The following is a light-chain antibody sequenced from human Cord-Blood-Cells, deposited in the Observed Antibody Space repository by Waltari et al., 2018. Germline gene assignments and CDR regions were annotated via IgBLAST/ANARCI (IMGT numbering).Light chain of an antibody. CDR1: QGIRND. J-gene: IGKJ1*01. V-gene: IGKV1-6*01. CDR2: AAS. CDR3: LQDYNYPWT. Sequence: IQLTPSPSSLSASVGHRVTITCRASQGIRNDLGWYQQKPGKDPKLLIYAASSLQSGVPSRFSGSGSGTDFTLTISSLQPEDFATYYCLQDYNYPWTFGQGTKVEIK.